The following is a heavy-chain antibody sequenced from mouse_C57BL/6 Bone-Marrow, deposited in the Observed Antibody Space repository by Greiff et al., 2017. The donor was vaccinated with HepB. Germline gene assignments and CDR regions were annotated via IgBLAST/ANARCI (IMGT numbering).Heavy chain of an antibody. V-gene: IGHV3-6*01. CDR2: ISYDGSN. CDR3: ARGYGNSCYYAMDY. D-gene: IGHD2-1*01. CDR1: GYSITSGYY. J-gene: IGHJ4*01. Sequence: ESGPGLVKPSQSLSLTCSVTGYSITSGYYWNWIRQFPGNKLEWMGYISYDGSNNYNPSLKNRISITRDTSKNQFFLKLNAVTTEDTATYYCARGYGNSCYYAMDYWGQGTSVTVSS.